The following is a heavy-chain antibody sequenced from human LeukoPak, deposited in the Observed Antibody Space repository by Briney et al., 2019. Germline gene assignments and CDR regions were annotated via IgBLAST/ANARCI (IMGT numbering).Heavy chain of an antibody. CDR1: GFTFTNYN. D-gene: IGHD4-23*01. CDR3: ARRLGGNSKYYYGMDV. Sequence: GGSLRLSCAASGFTFTNYNMNWVRQAPGKGLEWVSSISSSSSSISYSDSVRGRFTISRDNAKNSVDLQMNSLRGDDTAVYYCARRLGGNSKYYYGMDVWGQGTTVTVSS. CDR2: ISSSSSSI. J-gene: IGHJ6*02. V-gene: IGHV3-21*01.